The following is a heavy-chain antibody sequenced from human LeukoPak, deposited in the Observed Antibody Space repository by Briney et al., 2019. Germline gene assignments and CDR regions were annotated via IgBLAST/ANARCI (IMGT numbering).Heavy chain of an antibody. V-gene: IGHV4-34*01. Sequence: SETLSLTCAVYGGSFSGYYWSWIRQPPGKGLEWIGEINHSGSTNYNPSLKSRVTISVDTSKNQFSLKLSSVTAADTAVYYCARAGWFPDYYFDYWGRGTLVTVSS. J-gene: IGHJ4*02. CDR3: ARAGWFPDYYFDY. CDR2: INHSGST. CDR1: GGSFSGYY. D-gene: IGHD2-15*01.